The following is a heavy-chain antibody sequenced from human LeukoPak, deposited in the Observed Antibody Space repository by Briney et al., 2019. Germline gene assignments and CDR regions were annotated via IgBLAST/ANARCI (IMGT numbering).Heavy chain of an antibody. J-gene: IGHJ5*02. Sequence: SETLSLTCTVSGGSIRGSYWNWIRQPPGKGLEWIGYIYNSGSTNYNPSLKGRVTISVDTSKNQFSLKLRSVTAADTAVYYCARDSVYATNWYDPWGQGILVTVSS. CDR1: GGSIRGSY. V-gene: IGHV4-59*01. CDR3: ARDSVYATNWYDP. D-gene: IGHD2-8*01. CDR2: IYNSGST.